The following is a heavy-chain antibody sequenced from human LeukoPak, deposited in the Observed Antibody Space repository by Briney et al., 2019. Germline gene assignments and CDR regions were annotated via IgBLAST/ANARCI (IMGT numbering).Heavy chain of an antibody. CDR2: INPSGGST. V-gene: IGHV1-46*01. CDR3: AREGITGTLGMDV. J-gene: IGHJ6*02. Sequence: ASVKVSCKASGYTFTGYYMHWVRQAPGQGLEWMGIINPSGGSTSYAQKFQGRVTMTRDTSTSTVYMELSSLRSEDTAVYYCAREGITGTLGMDVWGQGTTVTVSS. D-gene: IGHD1-7*01. CDR1: GYTFTGYY.